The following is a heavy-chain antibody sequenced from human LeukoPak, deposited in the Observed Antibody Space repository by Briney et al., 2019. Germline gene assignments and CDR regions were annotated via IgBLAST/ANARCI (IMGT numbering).Heavy chain of an antibody. CDR3: ARGRGAARRRFWFDP. CDR2: INHSGST. Sequence: PSETLSLTCAVYGGSFSGYYWSWIRQPPGKGLEWIGGINHSGSTNYNPSLKSRVTISVDTSKNQFSLKLSSVTAADTAVYYRARGRGAARRRFWFDPWGQGTLVTVSS. D-gene: IGHD6-6*01. CDR1: GGSFSGYY. J-gene: IGHJ5*02. V-gene: IGHV4-34*01.